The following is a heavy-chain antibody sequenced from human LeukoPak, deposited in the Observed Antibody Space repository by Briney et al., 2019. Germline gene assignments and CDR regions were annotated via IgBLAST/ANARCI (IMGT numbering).Heavy chain of an antibody. J-gene: IGHJ4*02. CDR2: IKQDGSEK. CDR3: ATHLWFGEPFDY. CDR1: GFTFSSYW. V-gene: IGHV3-7*01. D-gene: IGHD3-10*01. Sequence: GGSLRLSCAASGFTFSSYWMSWVRQAPGKGLEWVANIKQDGSEKYYVDSVKGRFTISRDNAKNSLYLQMNSLRAEDTAVYYRATHLWFGEPFDYWGQGTLVTVSS.